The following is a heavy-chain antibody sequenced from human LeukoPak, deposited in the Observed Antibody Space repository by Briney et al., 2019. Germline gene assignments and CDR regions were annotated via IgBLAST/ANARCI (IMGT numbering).Heavy chain of an antibody. V-gene: IGHV4-31*03. CDR3: ARDGRGNAFDI. CDR2: IYYSGST. D-gene: IGHD3-16*01. CDR1: GGSISSGGYY. J-gene: IGHJ4*02. Sequence: SETLSLTCTVSGGSISSGGYYWSWIRQHPGKGLEWIGYIYYSGSTYYNPSLKSRVTISVDTSKNQFSLKLSSVTAADTAVYYCARDGRGNAFDIWGQGTLVTVSS.